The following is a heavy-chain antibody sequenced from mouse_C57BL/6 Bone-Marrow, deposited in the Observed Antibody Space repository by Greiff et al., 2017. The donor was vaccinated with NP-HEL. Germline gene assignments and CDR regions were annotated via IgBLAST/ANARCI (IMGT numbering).Heavy chain of an antibody. D-gene: IGHD2-3*01. CDR1: GYTFTSYG. J-gene: IGHJ3*01. Sequence: QVQLKESGAELARPGASVKLSCKASGYTFTSYGISWVKQRTGQGLEWIGEIYPRSGNTYYNEKFKGKATLTADKSSSTAYMELRSLTSEDSAVYFCARSYDGYYAVAYWGQGTLVTVSA. V-gene: IGHV1-81*01. CDR2: IYPRSGNT. CDR3: ARSYDGYYAVAY.